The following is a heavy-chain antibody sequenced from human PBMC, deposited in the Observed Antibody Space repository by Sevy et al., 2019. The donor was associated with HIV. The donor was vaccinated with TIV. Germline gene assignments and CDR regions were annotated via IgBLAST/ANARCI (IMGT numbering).Heavy chain of an antibody. J-gene: IGHJ4*02. CDR1: GDSVSSNRAA. Sequence: SQTFSLTCVISGDSVSSNRAAWNWIRQSPSRGLEWLGRTYYRSKWYTDYAVSVKSRITINPDTSKNQVSLQLNSVTPEDTAVYYCTRGAHSLDYWGQGTLVTVSS. CDR2: TYYRSKWYT. CDR3: TRGAHSLDY. D-gene: IGHD2-15*01. V-gene: IGHV6-1*01.